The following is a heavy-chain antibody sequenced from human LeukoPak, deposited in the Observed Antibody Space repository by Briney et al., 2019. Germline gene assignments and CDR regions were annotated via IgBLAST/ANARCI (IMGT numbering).Heavy chain of an antibody. CDR3: ARVSITIFGVVTYSNWFDP. CDR1: GGTFSSYG. Sequence: ASVKVSCKASGGTFSSYGISWVRQAPGQGLEWMGWISAYNGNTNYAQKLQGRVTMTTDTSTSTAYMELRSLRSDDTAVYYCARVSITIFGVVTYSNWFDPWGQGTLVTVSS. J-gene: IGHJ5*02. CDR2: ISAYNGNT. D-gene: IGHD3-3*01. V-gene: IGHV1-18*01.